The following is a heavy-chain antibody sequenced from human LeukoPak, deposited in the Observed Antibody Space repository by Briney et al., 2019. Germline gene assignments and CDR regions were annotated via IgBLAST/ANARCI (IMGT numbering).Heavy chain of an antibody. D-gene: IGHD3-9*01. CDR1: GFTFNSYS. CDR3: ARADNDILTGYANFDY. J-gene: IGHJ4*02. CDR2: ISSSSSYI. Sequence: GGSLRRSCAASGFTFNSYSMTWVRQAPGKGLEWVSSISSSSSYIYYADSVKGRFTISRDNAKNSLYLQMNSLRAEDTAVYYCARADNDILTGYANFDYWGQGTLVTVSS. V-gene: IGHV3-21*01.